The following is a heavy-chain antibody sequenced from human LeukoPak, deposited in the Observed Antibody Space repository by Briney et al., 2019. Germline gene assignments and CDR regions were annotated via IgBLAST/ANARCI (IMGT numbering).Heavy chain of an antibody. D-gene: IGHD3-16*02. CDR1: GFTFTTHT. Sequence: GGSLRLSCAASGFTFTTHTMSWVRQVPEKGLEWVSSVGSGMTTFYADSVKGRFTISRDNPKNMLYLQMNSLRAEDTGIYYCAKYRDGAWTKPNDFWGQGTLVTVFS. CDR2: VGSGMTT. CDR3: AKYRDGAWTKPNDF. V-gene: IGHV3-23*01. J-gene: IGHJ4*02.